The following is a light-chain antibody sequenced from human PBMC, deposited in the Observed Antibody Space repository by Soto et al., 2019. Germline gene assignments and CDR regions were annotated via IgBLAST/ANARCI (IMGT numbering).Light chain of an antibody. CDR1: QSLLYSPDNKNY. V-gene: IGKV4-1*01. J-gene: IGKJ4*01. Sequence: DVVVTQSPVSLAVSLGERATINCKSSQSLLYSPDNKNYLAWYQQKQGQPPKLLIYWASTRASGVPARFNGSGSGTDFTLTITSLQADDVALYYXHQYYSLPLTFGGGTKVET. CDR2: WAS. CDR3: HQYYSLPLT.